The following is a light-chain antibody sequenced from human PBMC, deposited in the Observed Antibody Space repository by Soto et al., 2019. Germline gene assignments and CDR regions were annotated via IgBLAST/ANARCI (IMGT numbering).Light chain of an antibody. J-gene: IGKJ1*01. CDR3: QQYNNYWT. CDR2: DGS. Sequence: DIQMTQSPSALSASVGDRVTITCRASQSISSWLAWYQQKPGKAPRLLIYDGSHLERGVPSRFSGSGSGTEFTITISHLQHDDLTTYYRQQYNNYWTFGPGTKVEI. CDR1: QSISSW. V-gene: IGKV1-5*01.